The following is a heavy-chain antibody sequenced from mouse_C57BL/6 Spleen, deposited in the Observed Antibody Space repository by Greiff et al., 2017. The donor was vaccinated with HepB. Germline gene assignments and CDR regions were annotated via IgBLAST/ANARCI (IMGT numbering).Heavy chain of an antibody. Sequence: VQLQQSGPVLVKPGASVKMSCKASGYTFTDYYLNWVKQSHGKSLEWIGVINPYNGGTSYNQKFKGKATLTVDKSSSTAYMELNSLTSEDSAVYYCAREGDYDVFDYWGQGTTLTVSS. V-gene: IGHV1-19*01. D-gene: IGHD2-4*01. J-gene: IGHJ2*01. CDR3: AREGDYDVFDY. CDR2: INPYNGGT. CDR1: GYTFTDYY.